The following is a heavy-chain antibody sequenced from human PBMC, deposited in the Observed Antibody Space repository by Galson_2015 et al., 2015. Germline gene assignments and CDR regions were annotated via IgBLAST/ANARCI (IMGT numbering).Heavy chain of an antibody. CDR3: TRGEAADY. J-gene: IGHJ4*02. CDR2: IKSNPDGGTT. V-gene: IGHV3-15*01. D-gene: IGHD3-16*01. Sequence: SLRLSCAASGFTFNTAWKSWVRQAPGKGLEWVGRIKSNPDGGTTDYAAPVQGRFSISRDDSKNTLFLQMNSLKTEDTAVYFCTRGEAADYWGQGTVVTVSS. CDR1: GFTFNTAW.